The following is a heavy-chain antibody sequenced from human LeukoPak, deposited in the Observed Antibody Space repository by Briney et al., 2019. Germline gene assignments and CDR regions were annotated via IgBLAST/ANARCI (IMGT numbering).Heavy chain of an antibody. CDR1: GFTVSSNY. V-gene: IGHV3-53*01. J-gene: IGHJ6*02. CDR2: IYSGGST. CDR3: ARGGAAAFYYYCGMDV. D-gene: IGHD6-13*01. Sequence: GGSLRLSCAASGFTVSSNYMSWVRQAPGKGLEWVSVIYSGGSTYYADSVKGRFTISRDNSKNTLYLQMNSLGAEDTAVYYCARGGAAAFYYYCGMDVWGQGTTVTVSS.